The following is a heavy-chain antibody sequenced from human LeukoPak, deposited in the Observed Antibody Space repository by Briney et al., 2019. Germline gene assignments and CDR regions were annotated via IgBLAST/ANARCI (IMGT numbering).Heavy chain of an antibody. D-gene: IGHD3-10*01. CDR3: ARGSYSYYYGSGSYGY. CDR1: GGSISSYY. J-gene: IGHJ4*02. Sequence: PSETLSLTCTVSGGSISSYYWSWIREPPGKGLEWIGSIYYSGSTYYNPSLKSRVTISVDTSKNQFCLKLSSVSAADTAVYYCARGSYSYYYGSGSYGYWGQGTLVTDSS. CDR2: IYYSGST. V-gene: IGHV4-39*07.